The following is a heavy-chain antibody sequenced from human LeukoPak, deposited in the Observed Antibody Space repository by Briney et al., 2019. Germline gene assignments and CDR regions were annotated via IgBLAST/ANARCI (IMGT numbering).Heavy chain of an antibody. J-gene: IGHJ4*02. D-gene: IGHD3-10*01. CDR1: GGSFSGYY. V-gene: IGHV4-34*01. CDR2: INHSGST. Sequence: SETLSLTCAVYGGSFSGYYWSWIRQSPVKGLEWIGEINHSGSTNYNPSLKSRVTISVDTSKNQFSLKLTSVTAADTAVYYCARHGVMVRGVIGVFDYWGQGTLVTVSS. CDR3: ARHGVMVRGVIGVFDY.